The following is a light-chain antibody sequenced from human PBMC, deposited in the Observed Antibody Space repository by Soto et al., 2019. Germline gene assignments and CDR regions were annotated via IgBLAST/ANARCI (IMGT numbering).Light chain of an antibody. CDR2: EVN. CDR3: TSYAGGNNV. CDR1: SSDVGGYNY. J-gene: IGLJ1*01. V-gene: IGLV2-8*01. Sequence: QSALTQPPSASGSPGQSVTISCTGTSSDVGGYNYVSWYQQHPGKVPKLMVYEVNKRPSGVPDRFSGSKSGNTASLTVSGLVAEDEADYYCTSYAGGNNVFGTGTKLTVL.